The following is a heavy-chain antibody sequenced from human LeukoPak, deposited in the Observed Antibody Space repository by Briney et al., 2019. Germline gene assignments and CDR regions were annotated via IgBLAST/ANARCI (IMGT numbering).Heavy chain of an antibody. V-gene: IGHV1-46*01. CDR3: ARVDFWSGLARDYYYMDV. D-gene: IGHD3-3*01. CDR2: INPSGGST. CDR1: GYTFTSYY. Sequence: ASVKVSCKASGYTFTSYYMHWVRQAPGQGLEWMGIINPSGGSTSYAQKFQGRVTMTRDTSTSTVYMELSSLRSEDTAVYYCARVDFWSGLARDYYYMDVWGKGTTVTVSS. J-gene: IGHJ6*03.